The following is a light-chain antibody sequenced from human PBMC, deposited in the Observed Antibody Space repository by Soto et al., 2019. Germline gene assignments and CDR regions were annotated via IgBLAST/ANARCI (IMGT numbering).Light chain of an antibody. V-gene: IGKV1-39*01. CDR1: QNINIY. CDR3: QQYNNWPPIT. Sequence: DIHMTQSPSSLSASVGDRVTLTCRAGQNINIYVNWYQQKPGKAPKLLVYAASTLQSGVPSRFSGTGSGTDFTLTISSLQSEDLAVYYCQQYNNWPPITVGQGTRLEIK. J-gene: IGKJ5*01. CDR2: AAS.